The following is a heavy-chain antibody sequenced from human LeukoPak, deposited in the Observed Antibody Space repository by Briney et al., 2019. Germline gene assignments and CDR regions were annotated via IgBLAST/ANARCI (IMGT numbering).Heavy chain of an antibody. V-gene: IGHV1-69-2*01. CDR1: GYTFFACY. Sequence: VKVFCKDCGYTFFACYLHCLLQALGEGLQWVGLIDPDDGETIYAEKFRDRVTIIADSSTDTAYLELRSLRSEDTAIYYCAASTMPITGDAFDVWGLGTMIIVSS. D-gene: IGHD2-2*01. J-gene: IGHJ3*01. CDR2: IDPDDGET. CDR3: AASTMPITGDAFDV.